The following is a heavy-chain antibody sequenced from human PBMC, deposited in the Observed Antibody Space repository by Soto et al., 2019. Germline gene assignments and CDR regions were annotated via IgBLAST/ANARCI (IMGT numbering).Heavy chain of an antibody. D-gene: IGHD6-19*01. V-gene: IGHV3-30*03. J-gene: IGHJ4*02. CDR2: ISNDGSNE. CDR1: GFTFRWFG. CDR3: ARAVVAVAGTSYFDY. Sequence: GGSLRLSCAASGFTFRWFGMNWVRQAPGKGLEWVARISNDGSNEYYADSVKGRFTISRDNSKNTLYLQMNSLRAEDTAVYYCARAVVAVAGTSYFDYWGQGTLVTVSS.